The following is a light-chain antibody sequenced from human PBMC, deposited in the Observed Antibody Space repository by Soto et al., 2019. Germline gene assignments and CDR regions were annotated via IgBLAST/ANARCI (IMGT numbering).Light chain of an antibody. Sequence: QSVLTQPPSASVSPGQSVTISCTGTSSDVGGYNYVSWYQHHPGKAPKLMIYEVSKRPSGVPDRFSGSKSGNTASLTVTGVQAEDEADYYCSSYAGSNNFVFGTGTKVTVL. V-gene: IGLV2-8*01. CDR2: EVS. CDR3: SSYAGSNNFV. CDR1: SSDVGGYNY. J-gene: IGLJ1*01.